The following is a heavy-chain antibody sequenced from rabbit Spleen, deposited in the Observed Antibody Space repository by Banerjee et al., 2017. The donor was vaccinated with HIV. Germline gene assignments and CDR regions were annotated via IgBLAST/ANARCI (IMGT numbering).Heavy chain of an antibody. J-gene: IGHJ6*01. CDR1: GFSFSRSYD. CDR3: ARDAGTSFSTYGMDL. CDR2: IYTGNYKS. D-gene: IGHD8-1*01. V-gene: IGHV1S40*01. Sequence: VESGGGLVKPGASLTLTCKASGFSFSRSYDMCWVRQAPGKGLEWIACIYTGNYKSYYASWAKGRFTISKTSSTTVTLQMTSLTVADTATYFCARDAGTSFSTYGMDLWGPGTLVTVS.